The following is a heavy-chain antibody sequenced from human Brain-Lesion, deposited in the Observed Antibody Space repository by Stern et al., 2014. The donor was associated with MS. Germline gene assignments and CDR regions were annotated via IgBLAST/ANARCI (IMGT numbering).Heavy chain of an antibody. CDR3: ARAVRNQLLSEY. V-gene: IGHV1-8*01. Sequence: QDQLVQSGAEVKKPGASVTVSCKASGYTFISYDITFVRQASGHGPAWLGWMNPYSGNTGYAQKFKGRVSMTSDPSISTVYMELTSLTSDDTAVYFCARAVRNQLLSEYWGQGTLVTVSS. CDR2: MNPYSGNT. D-gene: IGHD2-2*01. CDR1: GYTFISYD. J-gene: IGHJ4*02.